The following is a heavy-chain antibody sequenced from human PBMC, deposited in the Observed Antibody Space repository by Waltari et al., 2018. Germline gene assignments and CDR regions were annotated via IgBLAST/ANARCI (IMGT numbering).Heavy chain of an antibody. CDR3: AREEQLVLGRSGRFDS. V-gene: IGHV4-34*01. Sequence: QVRLQQWGAGLLKPSETLSLTCAVYGGSLTGYYWNWIRQSPGRGLEWIGEIDHSGGTNYNPSLKSRVTISLDKSKNQFSLKMTSVTAADTAVYYCAREEQLVLGRSGRFDSWGRGTPVTVSS. J-gene: IGHJ5*01. D-gene: IGHD6-13*01. CDR2: IDHSGGT. CDR1: GGSLTGYY.